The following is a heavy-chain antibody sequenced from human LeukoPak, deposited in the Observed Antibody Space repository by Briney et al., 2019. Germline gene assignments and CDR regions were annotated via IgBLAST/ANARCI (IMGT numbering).Heavy chain of an antibody. CDR3: AKDPEF. Sequence: GGSLRLSCVVSGFTFSSQAMSWVRQAPGKGLEWIAGISESGDVTFHVDSVKGRFTISRDNSRNTLFLQMDSLRVEDTAVYYCAKDPEFWGQGTLATVSS. J-gene: IGHJ4*02. CDR2: ISESGDVT. V-gene: IGHV3-23*01. CDR1: GFTFSSQA. D-gene: IGHD3-10*01.